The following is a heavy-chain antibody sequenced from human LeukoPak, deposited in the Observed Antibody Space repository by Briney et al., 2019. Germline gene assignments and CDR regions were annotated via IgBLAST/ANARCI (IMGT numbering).Heavy chain of an antibody. CDR3: ARGVENHFDS. Sequence: GGSLRLSCAAPGFTFSDYHMSWIRQSPGKGLEWLSYISGRSEAIYYADSVKGRVILSRDNSKNSLSLQMFRLRDEDTALYYCARGVENHFDSWGQGTLVLVSS. CDR1: GFTFSDYH. V-gene: IGHV3-11*04. CDR2: ISGRSEAI. J-gene: IGHJ4*02. D-gene: IGHD1-14*01.